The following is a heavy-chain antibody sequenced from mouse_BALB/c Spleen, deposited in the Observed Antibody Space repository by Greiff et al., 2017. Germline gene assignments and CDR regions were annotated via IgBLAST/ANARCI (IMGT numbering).Heavy chain of an antibody. CDR3: AILLRLDAMDY. D-gene: IGHD1-2*01. J-gene: IGHJ4*01. V-gene: IGHV14-3*02. Sequence: EVQLQQSGAELVKPGASVKLSCTASGFNIKDTYMHWVKQRPEQGLEWIGRIDPANGNTKYDPKFQGKATITADTSSNTAYLQLSSLTSEDTAVYYCAILLRLDAMDYWGQGTSVTVSS. CDR2: IDPANGNT. CDR1: GFNIKDTY.